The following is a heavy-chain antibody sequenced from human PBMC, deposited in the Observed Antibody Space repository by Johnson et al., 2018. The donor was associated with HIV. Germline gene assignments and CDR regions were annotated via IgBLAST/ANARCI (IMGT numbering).Heavy chain of an antibody. CDR3: ARERNMIVVDDDAFDI. D-gene: IGHD3-22*01. V-gene: IGHV3-30-3*01. CDR1: GFVFSDYH. CDR2: ISYDGSNK. J-gene: IGHJ3*02. Sequence: QVQLVESGGGLVKPGGSLRLSCVISGFVFSDYHMSWVRQAPGKGLEWVAVISYDGSNKYYADSVKGRFTISRDNSKNTLYLQMNSLRAEDTALYYCARERNMIVVDDDAFDIWGQGTMVTVSS.